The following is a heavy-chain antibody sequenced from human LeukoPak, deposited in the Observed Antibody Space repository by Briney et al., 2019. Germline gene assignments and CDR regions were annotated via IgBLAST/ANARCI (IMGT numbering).Heavy chain of an antibody. D-gene: IGHD3-22*01. CDR3: ARVRYYYDSSGYGAAFDI. J-gene: IGHJ3*02. Sequence: SQTLSLTCTVSGGSISSGDYYWSWIRQPPGKGLEWIGYIYYSGSTYYNPSLKSRVTISVDTSKNQFSLKLCSVTAADTAVYYCARVRYYYDSSGYGAAFDIWGQGTMVTVSS. CDR2: IYYSGST. CDR1: GGSISSGDYY. V-gene: IGHV4-30-4*01.